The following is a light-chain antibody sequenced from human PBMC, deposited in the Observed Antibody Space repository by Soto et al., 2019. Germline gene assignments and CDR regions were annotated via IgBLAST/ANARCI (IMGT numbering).Light chain of an antibody. CDR3: QQRSNWPFFT. CDR1: QSVSSY. Sequence: EIVLTQSPATLSLSPGERATLSCRASQSVSSYFAWYQQKPGQAPRLLIYDAATRATGIPARFSGSGSGTDFTRTISSLEPEDLAVYYCQQRSNWPFFTFGPGTKVDIK. CDR2: DAA. J-gene: IGKJ3*01. V-gene: IGKV3-11*01.